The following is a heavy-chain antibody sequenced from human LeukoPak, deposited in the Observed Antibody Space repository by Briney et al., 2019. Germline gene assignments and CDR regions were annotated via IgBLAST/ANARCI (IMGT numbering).Heavy chain of an antibody. Sequence: SVTVSCKASGGTFSFYAINWVRQAPGQGLEWMGRIIPIPGMANYAQKFQGRVTITADSSTSTAYMEVSSLRSEDTAVYYCARAVVVARGLMAYFDYWGQGTLVTVSS. V-gene: IGHV1-69*04. CDR3: ARAVVVARGLMAYFDY. D-gene: IGHD3-10*01. CDR1: GGTFSFYA. J-gene: IGHJ4*02. CDR2: IIPIPGMA.